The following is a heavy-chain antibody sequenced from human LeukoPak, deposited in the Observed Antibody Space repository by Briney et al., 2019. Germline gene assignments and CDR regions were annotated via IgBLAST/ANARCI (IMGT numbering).Heavy chain of an antibody. J-gene: IGHJ4*02. CDR1: GGSFSGYY. V-gene: IGHV4-34*01. Sequence: SETLSLTCAVYGGSFSGYYWSWIRQPPGKGLEWIGEINHSGSTNYNPSLKSRVTISVDTSKNQSSLKLSSVTAADTAVYYCARGGGGATSNSNWGQGTLVTVSS. CDR2: INHSGST. D-gene: IGHD1-26*01. CDR3: ARGGGGATSNSN.